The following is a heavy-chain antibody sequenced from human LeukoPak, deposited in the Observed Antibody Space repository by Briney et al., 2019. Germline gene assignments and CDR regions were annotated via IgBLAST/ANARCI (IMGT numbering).Heavy chain of an antibody. CDR2: ISGSAGST. CDR3: AQVVEYSSSGNFDY. D-gene: IGHD6-6*01. CDR1: GFTFSSYA. V-gene: IGHV3-23*01. J-gene: IGHJ4*02. Sequence: GGSLRLSCAASGFTFSSYAMGWVRQAPGKGLEWVSTISGSAGSTYYAGSVKGRFTISRDTSKNPLYLQMNNLRAEDTAVYYCAQVVEYSSSGNFDYWGQGTLVTVSS.